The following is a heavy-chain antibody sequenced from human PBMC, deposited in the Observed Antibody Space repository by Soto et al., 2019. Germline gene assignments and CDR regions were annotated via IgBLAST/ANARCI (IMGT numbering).Heavy chain of an antibody. CDR2: IYYSGST. V-gene: IGHV4-39*01. CDR1: GGSISSSSYF. Sequence: QLQLQESGPGLVKPSETLSLTCSVSGGSISSSSYFWRWIRQPPGKGLEWIGRIYYSGSTYYTPSPKSRVPISVDTSKHQFSLKLSSVTAADTAVYYCARHPSDFWFDPWGQGTLVTVSS. J-gene: IGHJ5*02. CDR3: ARHPSDFWFDP. D-gene: IGHD2-21*02.